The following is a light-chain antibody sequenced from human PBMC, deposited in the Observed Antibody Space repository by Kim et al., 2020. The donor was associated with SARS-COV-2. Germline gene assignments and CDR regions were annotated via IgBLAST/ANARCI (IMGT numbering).Light chain of an antibody. CDR2: DKN. J-gene: IGLJ2*01. V-gene: IGLV3-19*01. Sequence: ALGQTVRITCQGDSLRRYYASWYQQKPGQAPVLVIYDKNNRPSGIPDRFSGSSSGNTASLTITGAQAEDEADYYCNSRDSSGNHLVFGGGTQLTVL. CDR3: NSRDSSGNHLV. CDR1: SLRRYY.